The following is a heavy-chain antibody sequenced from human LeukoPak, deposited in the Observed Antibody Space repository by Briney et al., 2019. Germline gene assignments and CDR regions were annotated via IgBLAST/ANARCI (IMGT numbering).Heavy chain of an antibody. CDR1: GGTFSSYA. J-gene: IGHJ1*01. CDR2: IIPIFGTA. Sequence: ASVKVSCKASGGTFSSYAISWVRQAPGQGLEWMGGIIPIFGTANYAQKFQGRVTITADESTSTAYMELSSLRSEDTAVYYCASGSPPPTYYYDSSGYNHWGQGTLVTVSS. V-gene: IGHV1-69*13. CDR3: ASGSPPPTYYYDSSGYNH. D-gene: IGHD3-22*01.